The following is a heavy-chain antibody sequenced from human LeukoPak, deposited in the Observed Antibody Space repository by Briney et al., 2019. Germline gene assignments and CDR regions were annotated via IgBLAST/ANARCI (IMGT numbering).Heavy chain of an antibody. J-gene: IGHJ4*02. D-gene: IGHD4-23*01. CDR3: ARGRPHGNDY. Sequence: GGSLRLSCAASGFTFSSYWVSWVRQAPGKGLEWVANIKQDGSEKYYVDSVKGRFTISRDNAKNSLYLQMNSLRAEDTAVYYCARGRPHGNDYWGQGTLVTVSS. CDR2: IKQDGSEK. V-gene: IGHV3-7*01. CDR1: GFTFSSYW.